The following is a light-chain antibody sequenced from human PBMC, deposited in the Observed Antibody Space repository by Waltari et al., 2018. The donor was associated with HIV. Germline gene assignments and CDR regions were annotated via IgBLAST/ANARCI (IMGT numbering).Light chain of an antibody. CDR1: TSNIGTNN. CDR2: RNI. CDR3: SAWDASLGAWM. V-gene: IGLV1-44*01. J-gene: IGLJ3*02. Sequence: QSVLTQPPSASGTPGKRIIISGSGSTSNIGTNNVNWYQQLPGTTPRLLMPRNIQRPSGLPDRFSGSMSGTSASLAISGLQSEDEADYYCSAWDASLGAWMFGGGTKLTVL.